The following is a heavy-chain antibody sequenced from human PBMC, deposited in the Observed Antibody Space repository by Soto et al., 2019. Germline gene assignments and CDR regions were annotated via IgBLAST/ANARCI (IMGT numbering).Heavy chain of an antibody. J-gene: IGHJ3*02. CDR1: GYTLTELS. CDR3: ATGYYYGSGSYYDAFDI. V-gene: IGHV1-24*01. D-gene: IGHD3-10*01. Sequence: ASVKVSCKVSGYTLTELSMHWVRQAPGKGLEWMGGFDPEDGETIYAQKFQGRVTMTEDTSTDTAYMELSSLRSEDTAVYYCATGYYYGSGSYYDAFDIWGQGTMVTVSS. CDR2: FDPEDGET.